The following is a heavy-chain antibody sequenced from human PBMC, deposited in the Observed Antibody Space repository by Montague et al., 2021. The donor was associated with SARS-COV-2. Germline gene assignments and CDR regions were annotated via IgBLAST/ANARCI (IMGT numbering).Heavy chain of an antibody. Sequence: SETLSLTCAVYGGSLSDNYWSWLRQPPGKGLEWIGDISHRGMTGYNPSLESRVTLSIDISKNQFSLNLKSMTAADTAVYYCARRDDYWGQGTLVTVSS. V-gene: IGHV4-34*01. CDR1: GGSLSDNY. CDR3: ARRDDY. CDR2: ISHRGMT. J-gene: IGHJ4*02.